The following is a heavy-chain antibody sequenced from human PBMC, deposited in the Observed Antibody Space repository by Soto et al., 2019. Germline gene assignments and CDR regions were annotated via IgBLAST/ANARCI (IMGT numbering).Heavy chain of an antibody. D-gene: IGHD4-17*01. V-gene: IGHV4-39*01. CDR3: ARAGEQLDYDTYFDY. Sequence: HLQLQESGPGLVKPSETLSLTCTVSGDSISSSGHYWGWIRQPPGKGLEWIGSIYFGGSTYYNPSLTSRVTISTDTSKNQLSLKVSSVTAADTAIYYCARAGEQLDYDTYFDYWGQGTLVTVSS. CDR2: IYFGGST. CDR1: GDSISSSGHY. J-gene: IGHJ4*02.